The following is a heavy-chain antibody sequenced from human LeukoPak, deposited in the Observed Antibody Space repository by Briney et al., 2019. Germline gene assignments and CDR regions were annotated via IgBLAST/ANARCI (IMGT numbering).Heavy chain of an antibody. V-gene: IGHV4-34*01. CDR2: INHSGST. Sequence: SETLSLTCTVSGGSISSYYWSWIRQPPGKGLEWIGEINHSGSTNYNPSLKSRVTISVDTSKNQFSLKLSSVTAADTAVYYCARELYYYDSSGYYRNQTDAFDIWGQGTMVTVSS. CDR3: ARELYYYDSSGYYRNQTDAFDI. J-gene: IGHJ3*02. D-gene: IGHD3-22*01. CDR1: GGSISSYY.